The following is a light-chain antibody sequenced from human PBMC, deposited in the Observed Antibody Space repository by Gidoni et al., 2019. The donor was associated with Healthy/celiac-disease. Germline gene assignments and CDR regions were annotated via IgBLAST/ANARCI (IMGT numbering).Light chain of an antibody. Sequence: EIVMTHSPATLSVSPGERATLSCRASQSVSSNLAWSQQTPGQAPRPLIYGASTRATGIPARFSGSGSGTEFTLTISSLQSEDCAVYYCQQYNNWPRTFGQGTKVEIK. J-gene: IGKJ1*01. CDR2: GAS. CDR1: QSVSSN. CDR3: QQYNNWPRT. V-gene: IGKV3-15*01.